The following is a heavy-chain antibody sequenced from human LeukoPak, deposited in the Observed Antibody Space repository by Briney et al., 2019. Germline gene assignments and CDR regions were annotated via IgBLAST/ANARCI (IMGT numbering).Heavy chain of an antibody. J-gene: IGHJ3*02. CDR2: IYHSGST. CDR3: ARGAFRVRGVITGNSGWAFDI. V-gene: IGHV4-30-2*01. D-gene: IGHD3-10*01. Sequence: PSQTLSLTCAVSGGSISSGGYSWSWTRQPPGKGLEWIGYIYHSGSTYYNPSLKSRVTISVDRSKNQFSLKLSSVTAADTAVYYCARGAFRVRGVITGNSGWAFDIWGQGTMVTVSS. CDR1: GGSISSGGYS.